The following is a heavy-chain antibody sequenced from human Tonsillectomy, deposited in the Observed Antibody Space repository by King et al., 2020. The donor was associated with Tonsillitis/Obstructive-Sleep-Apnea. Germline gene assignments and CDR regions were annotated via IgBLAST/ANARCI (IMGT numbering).Heavy chain of an antibody. CDR1: GGSISSSSYY. D-gene: IGHD3-16*02. V-gene: IGHV4-39*01. CDR2: IYYSGST. Sequence: QLQESGPGLVKPSETLSLTCTVSGGSISSSSYYWGWIRQPPGKGLEWIGSIYYSGSTYSNPALKSRVTISVDTSKNQFPLKLSSVTAADTAVYYCARHRGGYTRASFDYWGQGTLVTVSS. J-gene: IGHJ4*02. CDR3: ARHRGGYTRASFDY.